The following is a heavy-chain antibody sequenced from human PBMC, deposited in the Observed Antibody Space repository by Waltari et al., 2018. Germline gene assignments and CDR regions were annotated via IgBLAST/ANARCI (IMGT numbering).Heavy chain of an antibody. D-gene: IGHD6-6*01. CDR3: ASEDPSSSSSFDI. CDR2: SYTSGST. CDR1: GGSISSGSYY. Sequence: GQLQESGPGREKPSQTRSLNCRVSGGSISSGSYYGSWIRQPDGKGREWSGRSYTSGSTNYNPSLKSRVTISVDTSKNQFSLKLSSVTAADTAVYYCASEDPSSSSSFDIWGQGTMVTVSS. J-gene: IGHJ3*02. V-gene: IGHV4-61*02.